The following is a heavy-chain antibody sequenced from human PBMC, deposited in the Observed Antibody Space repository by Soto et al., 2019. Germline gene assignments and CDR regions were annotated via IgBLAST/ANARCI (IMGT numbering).Heavy chain of an antibody. CDR1: GGTFSSYA. D-gene: IGHD6-19*01. Sequence: QVQLVQSGAEVKKPGSSVKVSCKASGGTFSSYAISWVRQAPGQGLEWMGGIIPIFGTANYAQKFQGRVTITADASTSTADMELSSLRSEDTAVYYSARSPSLLSKTGIAVANYYYGMDVWGQGPTVTVSS. J-gene: IGHJ6*02. CDR3: ARSPSLLSKTGIAVANYYYGMDV. CDR2: IIPIFGTA. V-gene: IGHV1-69*01.